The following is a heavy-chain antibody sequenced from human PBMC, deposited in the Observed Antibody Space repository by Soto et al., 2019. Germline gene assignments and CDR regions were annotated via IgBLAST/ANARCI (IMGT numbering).Heavy chain of an antibody. CDR1: GFTFSGSA. CDR3: ASGLYYYDSRGYSY. D-gene: IGHD3-22*01. J-gene: IGHJ4*02. Sequence: PGGSLRLSCAASGFTFSGSAIHWVRQASGKGLEWVGRMRSKGNNYATSYAASVKGRFTISRDDSKNTAYLHMNSLKTEDTAVYYCASGLYYYDSRGYSYWGQGT. V-gene: IGHV3-73*01. CDR2: MRSKGNNYAT.